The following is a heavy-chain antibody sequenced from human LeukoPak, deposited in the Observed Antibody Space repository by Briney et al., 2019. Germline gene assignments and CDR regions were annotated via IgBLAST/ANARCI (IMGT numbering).Heavy chain of an antibody. CDR1: GFTLSNYD. CDR2: IRYDGTDK. Sequence: PGGSLRLFCAASGFTLSNYDMNWVRQAPGEGLEWVAFIRYDGTDKYYADSVKGRFTISRDNSKNTLYLQMNSLRAEDTAVYYCAKDRGVRGGPAYYYMDVWGKGTTVTVSS. J-gene: IGHJ6*03. V-gene: IGHV3-30*02. CDR3: AKDRGVRGGPAYYYMDV. D-gene: IGHD3-10*01.